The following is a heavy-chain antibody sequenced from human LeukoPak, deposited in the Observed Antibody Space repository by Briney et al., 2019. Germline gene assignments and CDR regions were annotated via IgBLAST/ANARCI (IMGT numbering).Heavy chain of an antibody. J-gene: IGHJ3*01. CDR1: GGSFSGYY. D-gene: IGHD1-26*01. CDR2: INHSGST. Sequence: SETLSLTCAVYGGSFSGYYWSWIRQPPGKGLEWIGEINHSGSTNYNPSLKSRVTISVDTSKNQLSLKLSSVTAEDTALYYCARDSLKWEPKTHSFDFWGQGTMVTVSS. V-gene: IGHV4-34*01. CDR3: ARDSLKWEPKTHSFDF.